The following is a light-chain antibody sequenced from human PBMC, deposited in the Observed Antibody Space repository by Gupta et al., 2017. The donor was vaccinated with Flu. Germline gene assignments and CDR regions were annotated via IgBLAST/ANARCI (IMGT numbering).Light chain of an antibody. CDR1: SSNIGAGYD. Sequence: QSVLTQPPSVSGAPGQRVTISCTGNSSNIGAGYDVNWYQHLPGTAPKLLIYAKNGRPSGVPDRFSGSKSGISASLAITGLQAEDEADFYCQSYDSSLSAYVFGAGTKVTVL. CDR2: AKN. J-gene: IGLJ1*01. V-gene: IGLV1-40*01. CDR3: QSYDSSLSAYV.